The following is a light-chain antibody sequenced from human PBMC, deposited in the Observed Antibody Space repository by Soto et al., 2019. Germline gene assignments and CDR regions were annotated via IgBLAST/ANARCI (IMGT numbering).Light chain of an antibody. CDR3: CSYAGSYTFGV. CDR1: SSNIGAGYD. Sequence: QSVLTQPPSVSGAPGQRVTFSCTGSSSNIGAGYDVHWFQQPPGAAPKLLIFGNKNRPSGVPDRFSGSRSDTSASLAITGLQAEDEADYYCCSYAGSYTFGVFGGGTKVTVL. V-gene: IGLV1-40*01. J-gene: IGLJ3*02. CDR2: GNK.